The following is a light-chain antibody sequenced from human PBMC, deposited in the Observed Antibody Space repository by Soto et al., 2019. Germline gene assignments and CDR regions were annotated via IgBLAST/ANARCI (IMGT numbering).Light chain of an antibody. Sequence: DIVMTQSPDSLAVSLGERVTINCKSSQSVLYSSDNKNYLGWYQQKIGQSPKLLIYWASTRESGVPDRFSGSGSGTDFTFTISRLQPEDIATYYCQQYENLPTFGQGTRLEIK. J-gene: IGKJ5*01. CDR1: QSVLYSSDNKNY. CDR2: WAS. V-gene: IGKV4-1*01. CDR3: QQYENLPT.